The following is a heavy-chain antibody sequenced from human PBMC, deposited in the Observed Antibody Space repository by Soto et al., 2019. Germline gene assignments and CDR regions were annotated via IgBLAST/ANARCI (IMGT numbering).Heavy chain of an antibody. Sequence: SETLSLTCTVSGDSISNVNYCWSWIRQPPDKGLEWIGHIYDGGSTYNNPSLTSRVTISVDTSKNQFSLQLRSVSAADTAVYYCAKSPGMYYYDSSGYYHYDYWGQGTLVTVSS. CDR2: IYDGGST. CDR3: AKSPGMYYYDSSGYYHYDY. CDR1: GDSISNVNYC. D-gene: IGHD3-22*01. J-gene: IGHJ4*02. V-gene: IGHV4-30-4*01.